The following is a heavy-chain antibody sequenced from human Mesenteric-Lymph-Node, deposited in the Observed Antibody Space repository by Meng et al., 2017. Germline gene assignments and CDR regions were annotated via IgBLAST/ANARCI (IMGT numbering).Heavy chain of an antibody. V-gene: IGHV4-30-4*08. CDR1: GGSISSGGFY. CDR3: ARSPYSGSALPFFDY. J-gene: IGHJ4*02. D-gene: IGHD1-26*01. Sequence: VAPQESGPGLVKPSPTLSLTCTVSGGSISSGGFYWSWIPQHPGKGLEWIGYIYYSGSTYYNPSLKSRVSISGDTSNKQFSLKLTSVTAADTAVYYCARSPYSGSALPFFDYWGQGSLVTASS. CDR2: IYYSGST.